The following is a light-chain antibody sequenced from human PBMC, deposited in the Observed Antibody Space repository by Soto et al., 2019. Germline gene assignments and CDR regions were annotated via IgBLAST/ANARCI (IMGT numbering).Light chain of an antibody. CDR1: QSISDT. Sequence: EIVLTQSPATLSLSPGEIATLSCRASQSISDTLAWYQQKPGQAPRLLIYGASSRATGIPDRFSGSGSGTDFTLTISRLEPEDFAVYYCQQYGSSPPKFGQGTKVDIK. CDR2: GAS. CDR3: QQYGSSPPK. V-gene: IGKV3-20*01. J-gene: IGKJ1*01.